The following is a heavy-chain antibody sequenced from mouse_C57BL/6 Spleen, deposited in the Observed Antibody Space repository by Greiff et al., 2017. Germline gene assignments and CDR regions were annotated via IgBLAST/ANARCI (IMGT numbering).Heavy chain of an antibody. J-gene: IGHJ2*01. Sequence: EVHLVESGGGLVKPGGSLKLSCAASGFTFSSYAMSWVRQTPEKRLEWVATISDGGSYTYYPDNVKGRFTISRDNAKNNLYLQMSHLKSEDTAMYYCARGDYDEEYWGQGTTLTVSS. D-gene: IGHD2-4*01. CDR2: ISDGGSYT. CDR1: GFTFSSYA. CDR3: ARGDYDEEY. V-gene: IGHV5-4*01.